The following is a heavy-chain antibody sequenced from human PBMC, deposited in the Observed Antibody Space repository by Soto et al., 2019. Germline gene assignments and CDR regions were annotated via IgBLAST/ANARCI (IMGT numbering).Heavy chain of an antibody. J-gene: IGHJ6*02. CDR2: MNPNSGNT. CDR1: GYTFTSYD. Sequence: QVQLVQSGAEVKKPGASVKVSCKASGYTFTSYDINWVRQATGQGLEWMGWMNPNSGNTGYAQKFQGRVTMTRNTSISTAYMELSSLRSEDTAVYYCARPDTPGTYYYYGMDVWGQGTTVTVSS. D-gene: IGHD1-26*01. V-gene: IGHV1-8*01. CDR3: ARPDTPGTYYYYGMDV.